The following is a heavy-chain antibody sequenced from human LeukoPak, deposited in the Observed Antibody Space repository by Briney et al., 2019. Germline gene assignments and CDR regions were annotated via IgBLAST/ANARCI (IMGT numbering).Heavy chain of an antibody. CDR1: GGACSSYA. V-gene: IGHV1-69*05. CDR2: IIPIFGTA. Sequence: SVKVSCKASGGACSSYAISWVRQAPGQGLEWMGRIIPIFGTANYAQKFQGRVTITTDESTSTAYMELSSLRSEDTAVYYCARVGIDYYDSSGYGVDPWGQGTLVTVSS. D-gene: IGHD3-22*01. CDR3: ARVGIDYYDSSGYGVDP. J-gene: IGHJ5*02.